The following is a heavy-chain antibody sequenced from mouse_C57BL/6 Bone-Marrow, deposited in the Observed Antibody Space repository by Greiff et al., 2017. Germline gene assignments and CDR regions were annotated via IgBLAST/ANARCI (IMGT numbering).Heavy chain of an antibody. D-gene: IGHD1-1*01. CDR3: AREAFYCYPFAY. V-gene: IGHV1-64*01. Sequence: QVQLQQPGAELVKPGASVKLSCKASGYTFTSYWMHWVKQRPGQGLEWIGMIHPNSGSTNYNEKFKSKATLTVDKSSSTAYMQLSSLTSEDSAVYYCAREAFYCYPFAYWGQGTLVTVSA. CDR2: IHPNSGST. CDR1: GYTFTSYW. J-gene: IGHJ3*01.